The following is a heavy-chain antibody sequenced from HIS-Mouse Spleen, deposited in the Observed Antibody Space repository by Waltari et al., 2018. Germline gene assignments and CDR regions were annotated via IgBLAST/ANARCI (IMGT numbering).Heavy chain of an antibody. CDR2: LKHSGST. CDR3: ARGPELLPLDI. CDR1: GGSFSGYY. J-gene: IGHJ3*02. V-gene: IGHV4-34*01. D-gene: IGHD1-26*01. Sequence: QVQLQQWGAGLLKPSETLSLTCAVYGGSFSGYYWSLIRQPPGKVLEWIGELKHSGSTDYNPSLKSRVTISVDTSNNQFSRKLSSGTAADTAVYYCARGPELLPLDIWGQGTMVTVSS.